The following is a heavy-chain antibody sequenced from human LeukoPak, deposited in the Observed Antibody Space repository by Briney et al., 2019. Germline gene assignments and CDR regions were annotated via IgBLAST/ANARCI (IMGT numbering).Heavy chain of an antibody. D-gene: IGHD3-10*01. V-gene: IGHV3-66*01. CDR1: GFTVSSNY. Sequence: GGSLRLSCAASGFTVSSNYMSWVRQAPGKGLEWVSVIYSGGSTYYAESVKGRFTISRDNSKNTLYLQMNSLRAEDTAVYYCARDQHGSGSSKNPSDYWGQGTLVTVSS. J-gene: IGHJ4*02. CDR2: IYSGGST. CDR3: ARDQHGSGSSKNPSDY.